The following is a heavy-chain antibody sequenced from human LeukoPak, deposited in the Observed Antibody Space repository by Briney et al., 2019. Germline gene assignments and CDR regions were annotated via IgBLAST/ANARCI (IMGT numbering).Heavy chain of an antibody. D-gene: IGHD3-9*01. Sequence: GGSLRLSCAASGFTFSSYSMNWVRQAPGKGLEWVSSISSSSSYIYYADSVKGRFTISRDNSKNTLYLQMNSLRAEDTAVYYCAKDGPRYFDWLLEGYFDYWGQGTLVTVSS. CDR3: AKDGPRYFDWLLEGYFDY. V-gene: IGHV3-21*01. CDR2: ISSSSSYI. CDR1: GFTFSSYS. J-gene: IGHJ4*02.